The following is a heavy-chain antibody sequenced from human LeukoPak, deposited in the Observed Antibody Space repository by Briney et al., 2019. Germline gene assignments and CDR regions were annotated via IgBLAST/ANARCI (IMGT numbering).Heavy chain of an antibody. CDR3: AKVTGQWRGD. D-gene: IGHD6-19*01. V-gene: IGHV3-48*02. J-gene: IGHJ4*02. CDR2: ISSSSSTI. CDR1: GFTFSTYT. Sequence: QPGGSLRLSCAASGFTFSTYTMNWVRQAPGKGLEWISSISSSSSTIYHADSVKGRFTISRDNAKNSLYLQMNSLRDEDTAVYYCAKVTGQWRGDWGQGTLVAVSS.